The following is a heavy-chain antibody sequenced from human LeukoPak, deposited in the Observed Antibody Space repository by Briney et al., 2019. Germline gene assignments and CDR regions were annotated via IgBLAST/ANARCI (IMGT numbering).Heavy chain of an antibody. CDR1: GFTFKTYT. CDR2: IRYDGSNK. Sequence: QSGGSLRLSCAASGFTFKTYTMHWVRQAPGKGLEWVAFIRYDGSNKYYADSVKGRFTISRDNSKNTLYLQMNSLRAEDSAVYYCAKDTVPAADGDFDHWGQGTLVTVSS. D-gene: IGHD2-2*01. V-gene: IGHV3-30*02. J-gene: IGHJ4*02. CDR3: AKDTVPAADGDFDH.